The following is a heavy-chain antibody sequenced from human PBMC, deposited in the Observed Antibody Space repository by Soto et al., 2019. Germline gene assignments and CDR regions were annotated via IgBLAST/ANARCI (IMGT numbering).Heavy chain of an antibody. D-gene: IGHD3-3*01. Sequence: SETLSLTCAVYGGSFSGYYWSWIRQPPGKGLEWIGEINHSGSTNYNPSLKSRVTISVDTSKNQFSLKLSSVTAADTAVYYCARGASVFPLYDFWSGTSYYYMDVWGKGTTVTVSS. V-gene: IGHV4-34*01. CDR1: GGSFSGYY. CDR2: INHSGST. J-gene: IGHJ6*03. CDR3: ARGASVFPLYDFWSGTSYYYMDV.